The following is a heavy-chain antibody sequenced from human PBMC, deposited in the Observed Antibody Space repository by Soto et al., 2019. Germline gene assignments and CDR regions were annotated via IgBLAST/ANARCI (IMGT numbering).Heavy chain of an antibody. CDR3: ANHYCGGDCYSSYYYYGMDV. Sequence: VQLLESGGGLVQPGGSLRLSCAASGFTFSSYAMSWVRQAPGKGLEWVSAISGSGGSTYYADSVKGRFTISRDNSKNTLYLQMNSLRAEDTAVYYCANHYCGGDCYSSYYYYGMDVWGQGTTVTVSS. CDR1: GFTFSSYA. V-gene: IGHV3-23*01. J-gene: IGHJ6*02. CDR2: ISGSGGST. D-gene: IGHD2-21*02.